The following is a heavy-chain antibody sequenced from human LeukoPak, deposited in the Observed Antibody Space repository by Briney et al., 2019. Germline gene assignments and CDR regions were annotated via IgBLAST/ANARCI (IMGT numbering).Heavy chain of an antibody. J-gene: IGHJ4*02. CDR2: IYYNGNT. CDR3: TGGGSYYWAPDY. Sequence: SETLSLTCAVSGYAMSSSNWWGWIRHPPGKELEWIGYIYYNGNTDYNPSLKSRVTMSIDTSKNQFSLELTSVTALDTAVYYCTGGGSYYWAPDYWGQGTLVTVSS. V-gene: IGHV4-28*06. D-gene: IGHD3-10*01. CDR1: GYAMSSSNW.